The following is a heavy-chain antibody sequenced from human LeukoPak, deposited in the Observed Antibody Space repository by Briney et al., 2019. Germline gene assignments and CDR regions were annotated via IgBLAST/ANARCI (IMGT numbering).Heavy chain of an antibody. Sequence: GGSLRLSCAASGFTFSSSAMSWVRQAPGKGLEWVSAISGSGGSTYYADSVKGRFTISRDISKNTLYLQMNSLRAEDTAVYYCANVPTYYYDSSGGETFDYWGQGTLVTVSS. D-gene: IGHD3-22*01. J-gene: IGHJ4*02. CDR2: ISGSGGST. CDR1: GFTFSSSA. CDR3: ANVPTYYYDSSGGETFDY. V-gene: IGHV3-23*01.